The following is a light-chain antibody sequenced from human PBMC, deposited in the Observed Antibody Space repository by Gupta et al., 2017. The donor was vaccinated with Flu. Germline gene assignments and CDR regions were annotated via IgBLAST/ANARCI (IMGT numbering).Light chain of an antibody. CDR2: DAS. CDR3: QQRSNGHLT. J-gene: IGKJ4*01. CDR1: QNVNNY. V-gene: IGKV3-11*01. Sequence: EVVLIQSPATLSLSPGERATLSCRASQNVNNYLAWYQQKPGQAPRLLIYDASTRAAGIPARFSGSGYGTDFTLTISSPDPEDFAVYYCQQRSNGHLTFGGGTKVEIK.